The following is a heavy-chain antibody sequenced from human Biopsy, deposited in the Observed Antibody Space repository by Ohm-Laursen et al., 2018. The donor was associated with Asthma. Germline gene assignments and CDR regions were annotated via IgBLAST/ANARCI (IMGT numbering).Heavy chain of an antibody. CDR3: ARTYYDFLTGQVNDAFAM. D-gene: IGHD3-9*01. CDR2: INAGNGNT. Sequence: ASVKVSCKASGYTFINYAIHWVRQAPGQRLEWMGWINAGNGNTKYSQKFQGSVAISRDTSASTAYMDLSSLRSEDTAVYYCARTYYDFLTGQVNDAFAMWGQGTMVTVSS. CDR1: GYTFINYA. V-gene: IGHV1-3*01. J-gene: IGHJ3*02.